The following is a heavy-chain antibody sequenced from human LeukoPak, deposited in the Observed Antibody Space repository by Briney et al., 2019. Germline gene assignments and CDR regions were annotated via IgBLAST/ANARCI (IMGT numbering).Heavy chain of an antibody. V-gene: IGHV3-30*02. Sequence: GGSLRLSCAASGFTFSSYGMHWVRQASGKGLEWVAFIRYDGSNKYYADSVKGRFTISRDNSKNTLYLQMNSLRAEDTAVYYCAKDRRFYDFGELDYWGQGTLVTVSS. CDR3: AKDRRFYDFGELDY. CDR2: IRYDGSNK. CDR1: GFTFSSYG. J-gene: IGHJ4*02. D-gene: IGHD3-3*01.